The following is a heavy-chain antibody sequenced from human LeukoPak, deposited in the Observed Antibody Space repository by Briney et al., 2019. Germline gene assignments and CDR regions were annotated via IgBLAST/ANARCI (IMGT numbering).Heavy chain of an antibody. CDR2: ISGSGGST. D-gene: IGHD3-16*02. CDR1: GFTFSSYG. J-gene: IGHJ4*02. Sequence: GGSLRLSCAASGFTFSSYGMSWVRQAPGKGLEWVSAISGSGGSTYYADSVKGRFTISRDNSKNTLYLQMNSLRAEDTAVYYCAKVTFGGVIVISRFFDYWGQGTLVTVSS. V-gene: IGHV3-23*01. CDR3: AKVTFGGVIVISRFFDY.